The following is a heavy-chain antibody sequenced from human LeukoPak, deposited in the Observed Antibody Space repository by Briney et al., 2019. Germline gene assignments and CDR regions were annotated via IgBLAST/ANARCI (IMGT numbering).Heavy chain of an antibody. D-gene: IGHD6-19*01. V-gene: IGHV1-18*01. CDR1: GYTFNTYG. J-gene: IGHJ4*02. Sequence: GASMKVSCKASGYTFNTYGISWVRQAPGQGLEWMGWISPYNGNTHYEQRFQGRVTVTTDTSTSTAYMELRSLRSDDTAVYYCAGDSSGWAFDYWGQGTLVTVSS. CDR2: ISPYNGNT. CDR3: AGDSSGWAFDY.